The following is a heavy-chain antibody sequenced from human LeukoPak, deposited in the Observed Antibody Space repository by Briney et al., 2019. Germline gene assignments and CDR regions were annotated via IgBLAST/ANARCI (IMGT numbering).Heavy chain of an antibody. CDR1: GFIFSDYY. D-gene: IGHD3-9*01. Sequence: GGSLRLSCAASGFIFSDYYMSWIRQAPGKGLEWVSYISGSGTTIYYADSVKGRFTISRDNAKNSLFLQMNSLRAEDTAVYYCARPLTIGPRGMDVWGQGTPVNVSS. CDR2: ISGSGTTI. CDR3: ARPLTIGPRGMDV. V-gene: IGHV3-11*01. J-gene: IGHJ6*02.